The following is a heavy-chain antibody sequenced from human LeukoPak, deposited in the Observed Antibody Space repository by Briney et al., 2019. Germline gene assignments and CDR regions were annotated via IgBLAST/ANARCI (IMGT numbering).Heavy chain of an antibody. J-gene: IGHJ4*02. CDR2: IRYDGSNK. CDR3: ASGSGYCSGGSCSDY. Sequence: GGSLRLSCAASGFTFSSYGMHWVRQAPGKGLEWVSFIRYDGSNKYYADSVKGRFTLSRDNSKNTLYLQMNSLRAEDTAVYYCASGSGYCSGGSCSDYWGQGTLVTVSS. V-gene: IGHV3-30*02. CDR1: GFTFSSYG. D-gene: IGHD2-15*01.